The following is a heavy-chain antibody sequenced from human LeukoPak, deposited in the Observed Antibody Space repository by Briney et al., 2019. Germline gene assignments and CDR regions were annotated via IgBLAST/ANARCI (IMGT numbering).Heavy chain of an antibody. CDR3: ARGSPPYSSSWVDY. D-gene: IGHD6-13*01. CDR2: INHSGST. Sequence: SETLSLTCAVYGGSSSGYYWSWIRQPPGKGLEWIGEINHSGSTNYNPSLKSRVTISVDTSKNQFSLKLSSVTAADTAVYYCARGSPPYSSSWVDYWGQGTLVTVSS. V-gene: IGHV4-34*01. J-gene: IGHJ4*02. CDR1: GGSSSGYY.